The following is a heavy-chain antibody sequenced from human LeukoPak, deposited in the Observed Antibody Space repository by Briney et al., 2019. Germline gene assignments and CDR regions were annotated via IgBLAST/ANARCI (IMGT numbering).Heavy chain of an antibody. CDR2: IYSGGST. Sequence: GGSLRLSCAASGFTVSSNYMSWVRQAPGKGLEWVSVIYSGGSTYYADSVKGRFTIPRDNSKNTLYLQMNSLRAEDTAVYYCANPLTMIPGYWGQGTLVTVSS. CDR1: GFTVSSNY. J-gene: IGHJ4*02. CDR3: ANPLTMIPGY. D-gene: IGHD3-22*01. V-gene: IGHV3-53*01.